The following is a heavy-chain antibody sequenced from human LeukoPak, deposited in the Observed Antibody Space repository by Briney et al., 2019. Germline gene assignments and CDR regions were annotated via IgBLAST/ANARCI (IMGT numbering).Heavy chain of an antibody. CDR2: IYYSGST. J-gene: IGHJ4*02. CDR1: GVSIRGHY. D-gene: IGHD7-27*01. Sequence: PSETLSLTCTVSGVSIRGHYWSWIRQPPGKGLEWIGYIYYSGSTNYNPSLKSRVTISVDTSKNQFSLNLSSVTAADTAVYYCARGGEGDEGWDYWGQGTLVTVSS. CDR3: ARGGEGDEGWDY. V-gene: IGHV4-59*11.